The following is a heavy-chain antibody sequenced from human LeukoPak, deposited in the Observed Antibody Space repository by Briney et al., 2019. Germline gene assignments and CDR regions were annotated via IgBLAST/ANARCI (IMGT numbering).Heavy chain of an antibody. CDR2: IYSGGST. J-gene: IGHJ6*02. D-gene: IGHD4-17*01. CDR3: ARGRGTVYGMDV. CDR1: GFTVRSNY. V-gene: IGHV3-66*02. Sequence: GGSLRLSCAASGFTVRSNYMGGVRQAPGKGVEGVSFIYSGGSTYYADSVKGRFTISRDNSKNTLYLQMNSLRAEDTAVYYCARGRGTVYGMDVWGQGTTVTVSS.